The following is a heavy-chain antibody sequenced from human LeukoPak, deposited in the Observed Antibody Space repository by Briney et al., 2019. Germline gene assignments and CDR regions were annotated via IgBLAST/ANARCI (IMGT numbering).Heavy chain of an antibody. Sequence: PGGSLRLSCAASGFTFSSYAMSWVRQAPGKGLEWVSGIIGSGGVTHYADSVKGRFTISRDNSKNTLYLQMNSLRAEDTAVYYCAKVGDSSGYYEYYFDYWGQGTLVTVSS. CDR3: AKVGDSSGYYEYYFDY. V-gene: IGHV3-23*01. J-gene: IGHJ4*02. CDR1: GFTFSSYA. D-gene: IGHD3-22*01. CDR2: IIGSGGVT.